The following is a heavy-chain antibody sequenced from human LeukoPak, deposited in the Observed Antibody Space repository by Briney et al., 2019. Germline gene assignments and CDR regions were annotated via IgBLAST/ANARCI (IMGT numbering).Heavy chain of an antibody. CDR1: GFTFSSYS. D-gene: IGHD3-10*01. CDR2: ISSSSSTI. V-gene: IGHV3-48*01. J-gene: IGHJ6*02. Sequence: GGSLRLPCAASGFTFSSYSMNWVRQAPGKGLEWVSYISSSSSTIYYADSVKGRFTISRDNAKNSLYLQMNSLRAEDTAVYYCAHSGGYGSGSYSYYYYGMDIWGQGTTVTVSS. CDR3: AHSGGYGSGSYSYYYYGMDI.